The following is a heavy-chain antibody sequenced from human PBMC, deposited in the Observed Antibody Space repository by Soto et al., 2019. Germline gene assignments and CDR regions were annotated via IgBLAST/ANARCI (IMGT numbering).Heavy chain of an antibody. Sequence: QLQLQESGPGLVKPSETLSLTCTVSGGSISSSSYYWGWIRQPPGKGLEWIGGIYYSGSTYYNPSLKSRVTISVDTSKNQFSLKLSSVTAADTTVYYCAGDASYWYCDLWGRGTLVAV. V-gene: IGHV4-39*01. D-gene: IGHD3-10*01. CDR2: IYYSGST. CDR3: AGDASYWYCDL. J-gene: IGHJ2*01. CDR1: GGSISSSSYY.